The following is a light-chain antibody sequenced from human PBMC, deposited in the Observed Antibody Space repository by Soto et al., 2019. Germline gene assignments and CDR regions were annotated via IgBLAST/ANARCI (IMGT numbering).Light chain of an antibody. V-gene: IGLV2-23*02. J-gene: IGLJ3*02. CDR3: CSSVGSPNWV. CDR2: EVN. Sequence: QSALTQPASVSGSPGQSITISCTGTSSDVGSCNCVSWYQQHPGKAPTLMIYEVNKRPSGVSNRFSGSKSGNTASLTIAGLQADDEADYYCCSSVGSPNWVFGGGTNLTVL. CDR1: SSDVGSCNC.